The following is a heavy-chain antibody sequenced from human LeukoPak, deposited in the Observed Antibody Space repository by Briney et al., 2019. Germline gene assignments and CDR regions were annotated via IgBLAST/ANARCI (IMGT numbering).Heavy chain of an antibody. Sequence: VASVKVSCKASGYTFTSYYMHWVRQAPGQGLEWMGIINPSGGSTSYAQKFQGRVTMTRDMSTSTVYMELSSLRSEDTAVYYCALSSIEQIDAFDIWGQGTMVTVSS. CDR3: ALSSIEQIDAFDI. J-gene: IGHJ3*02. CDR2: INPSGGST. V-gene: IGHV1-46*01. CDR1: GYTFTSYY. D-gene: IGHD1/OR15-1a*01.